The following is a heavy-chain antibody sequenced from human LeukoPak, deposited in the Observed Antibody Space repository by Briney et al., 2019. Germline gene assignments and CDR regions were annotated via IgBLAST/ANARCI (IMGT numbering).Heavy chain of an antibody. J-gene: IGHJ4*01. Sequence: PSQTLSLTCTVSGGSISSGSYYWSWIRQPAGKGLEWIGRIYTSGSTNYNPSLKSRVTISVDTSKNQFSLKLSSVTAADTAVYYCAREASSPEDYWGQGTLVTVSS. V-gene: IGHV4-61*02. CDR3: AREASSPEDY. CDR1: GGSISSGSYY. CDR2: IYTSGST. D-gene: IGHD2-2*01.